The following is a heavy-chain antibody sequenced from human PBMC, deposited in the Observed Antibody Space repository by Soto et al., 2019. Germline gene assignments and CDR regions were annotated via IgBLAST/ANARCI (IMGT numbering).Heavy chain of an antibody. D-gene: IGHD1-1*01. CDR3: ARDRPGGGTRHPFYYYYGMDV. CDR2: INPSGGST. CDR1: GYTFTSYY. Sequence: ASVKVSCKASGYTFTSYYMHWVRQAPGQGLEWMGIINPSGGSTSYAQKFQGRVTMTRDTSTSTVYMELSSLRSEDTAVYYCARDRPGGGTRHPFYYYYGMDVWGQGTPVTVSS. J-gene: IGHJ6*02. V-gene: IGHV1-46*01.